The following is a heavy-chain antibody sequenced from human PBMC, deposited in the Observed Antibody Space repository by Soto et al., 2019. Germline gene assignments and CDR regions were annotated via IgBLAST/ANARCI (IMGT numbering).Heavy chain of an antibody. Sequence: ASVNVSCKSSGYTFTSYYIHWVRQAPGQGLEWMGIINPSGGSTSYAQKFQGRVTMTRDTSTSTVYMELSSLRSEDTAVYYCAREGPSLHYVWGSYRPNWFDPWGQGTLVTVSS. CDR3: AREGPSLHYVWGSYRPNWFDP. J-gene: IGHJ5*02. D-gene: IGHD3-16*02. CDR2: INPSGGST. CDR1: GYTFTSYY. V-gene: IGHV1-46*01.